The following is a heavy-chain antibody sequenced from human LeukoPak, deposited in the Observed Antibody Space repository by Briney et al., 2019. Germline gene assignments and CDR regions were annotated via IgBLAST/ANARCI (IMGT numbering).Heavy chain of an antibody. J-gene: IGHJ6*03. Sequence: SETLSLTCTVSGGSISSYYWSWIRQPAGKGLEWIGRIYTSGSTNYNPSLKSRVTMSVDTSKNQFSLKLSSVTAADTAVYYCARGGEPNAYYYYYMDVWGKGTTVTISS. CDR2: IYTSGST. CDR1: GGSISSYY. CDR3: ARGGEPNAYYYYYMDV. V-gene: IGHV4-4*07. D-gene: IGHD3-16*01.